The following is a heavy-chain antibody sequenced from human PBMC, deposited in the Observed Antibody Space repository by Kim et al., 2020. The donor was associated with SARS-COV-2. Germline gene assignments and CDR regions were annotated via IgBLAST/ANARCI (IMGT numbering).Heavy chain of an antibody. Sequence: QKFKGRVTMTRDTYTSTIYMELSSLRSEDTAVYYCARDRPIGSGYAHYDCWGQGTLVTVSS. D-gene: IGHD3-22*01. J-gene: IGHJ4*02. V-gene: IGHV1-46*01. CDR3: ARDRPIGSGYAHYDC.